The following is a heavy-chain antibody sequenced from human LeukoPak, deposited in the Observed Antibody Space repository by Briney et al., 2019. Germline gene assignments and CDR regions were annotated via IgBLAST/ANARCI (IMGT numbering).Heavy chain of an antibody. CDR3: ARLAGEYDFWSGYYTTAFDI. CDR1: GGSISSSSYY. D-gene: IGHD3-3*01. CDR2: IYYSGST. Sequence: SGTLSLTCTVSGGSISSSSYYWGWIRQPPGKGLEWIGSIYYSGSTYYNPSLKSRVTISVDTSKNQFSLKLSSVTAADTAVYYCARLAGEYDFWSGYYTTAFDIWGQGTMVTVSS. J-gene: IGHJ3*02. V-gene: IGHV4-39*01.